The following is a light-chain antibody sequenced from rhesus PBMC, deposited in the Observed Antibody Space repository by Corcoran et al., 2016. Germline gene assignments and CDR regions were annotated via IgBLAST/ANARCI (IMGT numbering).Light chain of an antibody. CDR3: QQYSRRPYS. CDR1: KSISSW. Sequence: DIQMTQSPSSLSASVGDTVTITCRASKSISSWLAWYQQKPGKAPKLLNYKASSLQSGGPSRFSGSGSGTGFTLTISSLQSEDFATYYCQQYSRRPYSFGQGTKVEIK. V-gene: IGKV1-22*01. J-gene: IGKJ2*01. CDR2: KAS.